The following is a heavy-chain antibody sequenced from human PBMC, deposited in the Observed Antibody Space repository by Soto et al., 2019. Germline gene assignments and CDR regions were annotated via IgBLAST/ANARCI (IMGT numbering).Heavy chain of an antibody. Sequence: SETLSLTCAVYGGSFSGYYWSWIRQPPGKGLEWIGEINHSGSTNYNPSLKSRVTISVDTSKNQFSLKLSSVTAADTAVYYCARGSYGSGCTLADYYSYGTDVWGPGPTVTVSS. CDR2: INHSGST. CDR1: GGSFSGYY. J-gene: IGHJ6*02. D-gene: IGHD3-10*01. V-gene: IGHV4-34*01. CDR3: ARGSYGSGCTLADYYSYGTDV.